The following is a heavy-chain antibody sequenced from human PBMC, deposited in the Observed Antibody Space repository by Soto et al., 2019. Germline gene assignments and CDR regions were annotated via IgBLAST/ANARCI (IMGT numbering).Heavy chain of an antibody. V-gene: IGHV3-23*01. CDR2: ISGSGGST. CDR3: AKDPTSGGSGYDTNWFDP. Sequence: GGSLRLSCAASGFTLSSYAMRWVRQAPGKGLEWVSAISGSGGSTYYADSVKGRFTISRDNSKNTLYLQMNSLGAEDTAVYYCAKDPTSGGSGYDTNWFDPWGQGTLVTVSS. J-gene: IGHJ5*02. D-gene: IGHD3-22*01. CDR1: GFTLSSYA.